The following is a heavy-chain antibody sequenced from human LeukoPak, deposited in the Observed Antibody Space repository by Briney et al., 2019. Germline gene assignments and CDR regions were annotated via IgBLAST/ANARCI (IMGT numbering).Heavy chain of an antibody. V-gene: IGHV4-39*01. J-gene: IGHJ4*02. D-gene: IGHD5-24*01. CDR1: GGSISSRSYY. Sequence: SETLSLTCTVSGGSISSRSYYWGWIRQPPGKGLEWVGSLSYSGSTYYTPSLKSRVTISADTSKNEFSLKLSSVTAADTAMYYCARHDRRDGSDYPHDFDYWGQGTLVTVSS. CDR2: LSYSGST. CDR3: ARHDRRDGSDYPHDFDY.